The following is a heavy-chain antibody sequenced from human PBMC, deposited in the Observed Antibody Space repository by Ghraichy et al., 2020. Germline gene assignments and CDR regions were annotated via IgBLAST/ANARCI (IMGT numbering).Heavy chain of an antibody. D-gene: IGHD1-26*01. CDR1: GGSISSSSYY. V-gene: IGHV4-39*01. CDR2: IYYSGST. CDR3: VLGIPFPLFPPEY. J-gene: IGHJ4*02. Sequence: SQTLSLTCTVSGGSISSSSYYWGWIRQPPGKGLEWIGSIYYSGSTYYNPSLKSRVTISVDTSKNQFSLKLSSVTAADTAVYYCVLGIPFPLFPPEYWGQGTLVTVSS.